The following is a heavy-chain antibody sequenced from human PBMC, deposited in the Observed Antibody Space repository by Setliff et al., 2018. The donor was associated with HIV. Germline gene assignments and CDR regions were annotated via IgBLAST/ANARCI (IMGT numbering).Heavy chain of an antibody. V-gene: IGHV3-23*01. CDR2: FSAAGFNT. Sequence: SLRLSCATSGFSFSNYAMAWVRQAPGKGLEWVSSFSAAGFNTYYADSVKGRFTISRDISKNTLYLQMDSLRTEDTALYYCARVFSSSWYGIDYWGQGTLVTVSS. CDR3: ARVFSSSWYGIDY. CDR1: GFSFSNYA. J-gene: IGHJ4*02. D-gene: IGHD6-13*01.